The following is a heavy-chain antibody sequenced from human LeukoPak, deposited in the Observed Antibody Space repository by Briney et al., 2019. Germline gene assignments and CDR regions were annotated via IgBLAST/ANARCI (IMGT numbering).Heavy chain of an antibody. CDR3: ASDSPYYGMDV. Sequence: GGSLRLSCAASGITFSGYSVNWVRQAPGKGLEWVSSISSSSSHIYYADSVRGRFTISRDNSKNTLYLQMSGLRVEDTAVYHCASDSPYYGMDVWGQGTTVTVSS. CDR1: GITFSGYS. CDR2: ISSSSSHI. J-gene: IGHJ6*02. V-gene: IGHV3-21*01.